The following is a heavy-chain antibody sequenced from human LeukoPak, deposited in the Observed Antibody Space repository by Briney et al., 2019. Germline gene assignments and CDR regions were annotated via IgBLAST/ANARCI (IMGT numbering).Heavy chain of an antibody. J-gene: IGHJ4*02. CDR2: INHSGST. CDR3: ARGGPPPYYYDSSGYYYFDY. V-gene: IGHV4-34*01. D-gene: IGHD3-22*01. Sequence: SETLSLTCAVYGGSFSGYYWSWIRQPPGKGLEWIGEINHSGSTNCNPSLKSRVTISVDTSKNQFSLKLSSVTAADTAVYYCARGGPPPYYYDSSGYYYFDYWGQGTLVTVSS. CDR1: GGSFSGYY.